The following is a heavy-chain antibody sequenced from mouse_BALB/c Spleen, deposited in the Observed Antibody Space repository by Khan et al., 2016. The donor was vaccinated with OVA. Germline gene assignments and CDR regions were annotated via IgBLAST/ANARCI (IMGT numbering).Heavy chain of an antibody. CDR3: ARAYYGNYREAMDY. CDR2: ILGDGST. Sequence: VQLQESGPGLVAPSQSLSITCTVSGFSLTGYGVNWVRQPPGKNIQWLVMILGDGSTDYNTALQSRLSISKDNSTSQVFLKMNSLQTDDTAGNYYARAYYGNYREAMDYWGQGTSVTVSS. CDR1: GFSLTGYG. V-gene: IGHV2-6-7*01. J-gene: IGHJ4*01. D-gene: IGHD2-10*01.